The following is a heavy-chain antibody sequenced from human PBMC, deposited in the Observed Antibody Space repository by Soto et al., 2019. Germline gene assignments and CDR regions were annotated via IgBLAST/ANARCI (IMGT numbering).Heavy chain of an antibody. J-gene: IGHJ3*02. V-gene: IGHV1-69*13. CDR1: GGTFNSYA. CDR3: ARNGEMATISDAFDI. D-gene: IGHD5-12*01. CDR2: IIPIFGTA. Sequence: ASVKVSCKASGGTFNSYAISWVRQAPGQGLEWMGGIIPIFGTANYAQKFQGRVTITADESTSTAYMELSSLRSEDTAVYYCARNGEMATISDAFDIWGQGTMVTVSS.